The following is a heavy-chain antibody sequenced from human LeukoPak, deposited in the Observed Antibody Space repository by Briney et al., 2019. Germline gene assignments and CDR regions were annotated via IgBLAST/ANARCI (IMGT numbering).Heavy chain of an antibody. CDR3: ARQGGSSSPYYYYYMDV. Sequence: SETLSLTCAVSGYSISSGYHWGWLRQPPGKGLEWIGCMYHSGSTYYNPSLKSRVTISVDTSKNQLSLKLSSVTAADTAVYYCARQGGSSSPYYYYYMDVWGKGTTVTVSS. CDR1: GYSISSGYH. D-gene: IGHD6-13*01. J-gene: IGHJ6*03. V-gene: IGHV4-38-2*01. CDR2: MYHSGST.